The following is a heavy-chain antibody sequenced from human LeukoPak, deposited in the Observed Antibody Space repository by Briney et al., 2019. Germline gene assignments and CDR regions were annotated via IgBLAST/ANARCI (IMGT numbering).Heavy chain of an antibody. CDR1: GYIFSAYW. CDR3: ARQAYCSGDSCFSFLDPFDI. V-gene: IGHV5-51*01. Sequence: GESPKISCRTSGYIFSAYWIGWVRHMPGRGLEWMGIIYPSDSDIKYSPSFQGHVTISADKSINTAYLQWSSLKASDSAMYYCARQAYCSGDSCFSFLDPFDIWGQGTMVTVSS. J-gene: IGHJ3*02. D-gene: IGHD2-15*01. CDR2: IYPSDSDI.